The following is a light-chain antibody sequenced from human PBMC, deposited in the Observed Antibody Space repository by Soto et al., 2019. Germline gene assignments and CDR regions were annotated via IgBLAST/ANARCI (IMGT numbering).Light chain of an antibody. V-gene: IGKV3D-20*02. Sequence: EIVLTQSPATLSLSPGDRATLSCRASQSVRSDYFAWYQQKPGQAPRVIIFGVSTRATAIPDRFSGSGSGTDFTLTISSLEPEDFAVYYCQQRSNWPPLFGQGTRLEIK. CDR3: QQRSNWPPL. J-gene: IGKJ5*01. CDR1: QSVRSDY. CDR2: GVS.